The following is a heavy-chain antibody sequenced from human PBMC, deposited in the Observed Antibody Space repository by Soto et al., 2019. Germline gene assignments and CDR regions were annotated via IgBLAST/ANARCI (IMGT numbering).Heavy chain of an antibody. J-gene: IGHJ1*01. CDR3: AGRTYYYDSSGYYPFQH. Sequence: SVKVSCKASGGTFSSYAISWVRQAPGQGLEWMGGIIPIFGTANYAQKFQGRVTITADESTSTAYMELSSLRSEDTAVYYCAGRTYYYDSSGYYPFQHWGQGTLVTVSS. V-gene: IGHV1-69*13. CDR1: GGTFSSYA. D-gene: IGHD3-22*01. CDR2: IIPIFGTA.